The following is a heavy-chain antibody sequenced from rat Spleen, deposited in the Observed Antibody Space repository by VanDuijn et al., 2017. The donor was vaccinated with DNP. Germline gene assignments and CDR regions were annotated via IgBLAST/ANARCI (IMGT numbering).Heavy chain of an antibody. CDR2: ITSAGGT. Sequence: EVQLVESGGDLVQSGRSLKVSCAASGFTFSDYNMAWVRQAPKKGLEWVATITSAGGTYYRDSVKGRFTVSRDDAMNTLFLQMDSLRSDDTATYYCAHSDGSYGFAYWGQGTRVTVSS. CDR3: AHSDGSYGFAY. J-gene: IGHJ3*01. D-gene: IGHD1-11*01. V-gene: IGHV5S10*01. CDR1: GFTFSDYN.